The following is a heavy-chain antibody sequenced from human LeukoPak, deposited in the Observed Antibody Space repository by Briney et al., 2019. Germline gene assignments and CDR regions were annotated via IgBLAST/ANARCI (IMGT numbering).Heavy chain of an antibody. J-gene: IGHJ4*02. Sequence: PSETLSLTCAVYGGSFSGYYWSWIRQPPGKGLEWIGEINHSGSTNYNPSLKSRVTISVDTSKNQFSLKLSSVTAADTAVYYCARETPEYDWGQGTLVTVSS. CDR3: ARETPEYD. CDR1: GGSFSGYY. CDR2: INHSGST. V-gene: IGHV4-34*01. D-gene: IGHD1-14*01.